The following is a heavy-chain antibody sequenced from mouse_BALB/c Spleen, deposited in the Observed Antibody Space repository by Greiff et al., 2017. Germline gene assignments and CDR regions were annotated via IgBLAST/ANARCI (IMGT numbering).Heavy chain of an antibody. CDR3: YYGYDYAMDY. J-gene: IGHJ4*01. CDR1: GYTFTSYW. V-gene: IGHV1-7*01. D-gene: IGHD2-9*01. CDR2: INPSTGYT. Sequence: VQLQQSGAELAKPGASVKMSCKASGYTFTSYWMHWVKQRPGQGLEWIGYINPSTGYTEYNQKFKDKATLTADKSSSTAYMQLSSLTSEDSAVYYAYYGYDYAMDYWGQGTSVTVSS.